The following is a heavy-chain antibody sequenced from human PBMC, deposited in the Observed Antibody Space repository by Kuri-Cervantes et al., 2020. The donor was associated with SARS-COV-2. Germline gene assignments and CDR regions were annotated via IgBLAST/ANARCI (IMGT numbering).Heavy chain of an antibody. D-gene: IGHD4-23*01. CDR2: ISGSGDNI. CDR1: GGSFSGYY. J-gene: IGHJ4*02. CDR3: AKDGGKAVFDY. Sequence: ETLSLTCAVYGGSFSGYYWSWIRQPPGKGLEWVSTISGSGDNIYYTDSVKGRFFISRDNSRNSLYLQMNSLRAEDTAVYYCAKDGGKAVFDYWGQGTLVTVSS. V-gene: IGHV3-23*01.